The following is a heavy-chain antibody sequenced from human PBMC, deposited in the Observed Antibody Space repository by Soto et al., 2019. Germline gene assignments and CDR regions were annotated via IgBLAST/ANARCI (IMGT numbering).Heavy chain of an antibody. V-gene: IGHV1-69*13. CDR2: IIPIFGTA. CDR3: AIPLNRGYSYGRYHYYYGMDV. J-gene: IGHJ6*02. CDR1: GGTFSSYA. D-gene: IGHD5-18*01. Sequence: SVKVSCKASGGTFSSYAISWVRQAPGQGLEWMGGIIPIFGTANYAQKFQGRVTITADESTSTAYMELSSLRSEDTAVYYCAIPLNRGYSYGRYHYYYGMDVWGQGTTVTVS.